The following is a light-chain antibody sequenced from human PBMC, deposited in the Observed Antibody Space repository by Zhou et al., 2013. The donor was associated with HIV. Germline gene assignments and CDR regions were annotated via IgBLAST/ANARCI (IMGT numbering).Light chain of an antibody. CDR3: QQYGSSWT. CDR2: GAS. CDR1: QSVSSTY. V-gene: IGKV3-20*01. Sequence: EIVLTQSPATLSLPQGERATLSCRASQSVSSTYLAWYQQKPGQAPRLLIYGASSRATGIPDRFSGSGSGTDFTLTISRLEPEDFAVYYCQQYGSSWTFGQGTKVEIK. J-gene: IGKJ1*01.